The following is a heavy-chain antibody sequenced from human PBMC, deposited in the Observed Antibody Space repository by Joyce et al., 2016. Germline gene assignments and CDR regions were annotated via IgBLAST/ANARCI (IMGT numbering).Heavy chain of an antibody. CDR1: GYSVTRLF. CDR2: ISSTGIT. CDR3: ARDGGYYFDY. D-gene: IGHD3-16*01. J-gene: IGHJ4*02. V-gene: IGHV4-59*02. Sequence: VHLQESGPGLVKPSETQSLTCTVSGYSVTRLFWNWIRQPPEKGLAWVAHISSTGITKYHPSLKMRATISLHAPRNQFSLKLTSVTAADTAIYYCARDGGYYFDYCGQGTLVAVSS.